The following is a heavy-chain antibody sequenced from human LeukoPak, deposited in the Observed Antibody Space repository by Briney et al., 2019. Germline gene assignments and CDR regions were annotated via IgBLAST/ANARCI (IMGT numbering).Heavy chain of an antibody. Sequence: GASVKVSCKASGGTFSNDAISWVRQAPGQGLEWMGRIIPNLGMALYAQKFKGRVTITADKSPSTAYMELSSLTSEDTAVYFCARARAPDWYFDLWGRGTLVTVSS. CDR2: IIPNLGMA. J-gene: IGHJ2*01. CDR3: ARARAPDWYFDL. V-gene: IGHV1-69*04. CDR1: GGTFSNDA.